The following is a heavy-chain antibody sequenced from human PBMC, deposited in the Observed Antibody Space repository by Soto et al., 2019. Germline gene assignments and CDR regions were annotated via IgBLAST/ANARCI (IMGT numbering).Heavy chain of an antibody. J-gene: IGHJ4*02. Sequence: GGSLRLSCAASGFTFSSYGMHWVRQAPGKGLEWVAVISYDGSNKYYADSVKGRFTISRDNSKNTLYLQMNSLRAEDTAVYYCASSFVATMIADYWGQGTLVTVSS. V-gene: IGHV3-30*03. CDR1: GFTFSSYG. D-gene: IGHD5-12*01. CDR2: ISYDGSNK. CDR3: ASSFVATMIADY.